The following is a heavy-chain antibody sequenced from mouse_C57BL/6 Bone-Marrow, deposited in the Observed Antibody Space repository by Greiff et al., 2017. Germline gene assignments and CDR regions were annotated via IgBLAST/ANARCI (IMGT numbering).Heavy chain of an antibody. CDR1: GFTFSSYG. CDR3: ARHDYGSSSYAMDY. V-gene: IGHV5-6*02. CDR2: ISSGGSYT. D-gene: IGHD1-1*01. Sequence: EVKLVESGGDLVKPGGSLKLSCAASGFTFSSYGMSWVRQTPDKRLEWVATISSGGSYTYYPDSVKGRFTISRDNAKNTLYLQMSRLKSEDTAMYYCARHDYGSSSYAMDYWGQGTSVTVSS. J-gene: IGHJ4*01.